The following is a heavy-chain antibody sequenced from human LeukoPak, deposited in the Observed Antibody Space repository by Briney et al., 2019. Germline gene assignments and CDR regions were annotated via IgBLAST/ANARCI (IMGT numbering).Heavy chain of an antibody. D-gene: IGHD2-2*02. CDR1: GYSISSGYH. V-gene: IGHV4-38-2*02. CDR2: IYHSGST. CDR3: ARYCSCTNCYRIFDY. Sequence: SETLSLTCSVSGYSISSGYHWGWIRQPPGKGLEWIGSIYHSGSTYYNPSLKSRVTVSVDTSKNQFSLKLSSVTAADTAVYYCARYCSCTNCYRIFDYWGQGTLVTVSS. J-gene: IGHJ4*02.